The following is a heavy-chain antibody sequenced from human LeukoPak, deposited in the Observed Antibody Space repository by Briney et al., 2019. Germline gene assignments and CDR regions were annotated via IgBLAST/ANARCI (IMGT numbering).Heavy chain of an antibody. CDR1: GFTFDAYS. J-gene: IGHJ4*02. Sequence: GGSLRLSCAASGFTFDAYSMYWVRQPSGKGLECVAVISWHGGSPHYADSVKGRFTISRDNDKNSLYLQMNSLRTEDTALYYCAKDMSEDGYNWGFDYWGQGTLVTVSS. CDR3: AKDMSEDGYNWGFDY. V-gene: IGHV3-43*01. D-gene: IGHD5-24*01. CDR2: ISWHGGSP.